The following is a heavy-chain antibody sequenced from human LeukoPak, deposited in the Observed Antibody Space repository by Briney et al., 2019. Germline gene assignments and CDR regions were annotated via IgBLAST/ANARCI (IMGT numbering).Heavy chain of an antibody. CDR1: GFTVSSNY. J-gene: IGHJ4*02. D-gene: IGHD6-13*01. CDR3: ARVLAAAGTSPPVY. V-gene: IGHV3-66*01. Sequence: PGGSLRLSCAASGFTVSSNYMSWVRQAPGKGLEGVSVIYSGGSTYYADSVKGRFTISRDNAKNSLYLQMNSLRAEDTAVYYCARVLAAAGTSPPVYWGQGTLVTVSS. CDR2: IYSGGST.